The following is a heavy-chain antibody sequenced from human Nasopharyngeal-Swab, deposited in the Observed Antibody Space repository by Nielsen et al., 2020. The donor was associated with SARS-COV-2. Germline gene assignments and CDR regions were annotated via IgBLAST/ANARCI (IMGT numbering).Heavy chain of an antibody. CDR1: GFTFSNYA. J-gene: IGHJ4*02. CDR3: ARDRGGMATIVIFDY. V-gene: IGHV3-23*01. D-gene: IGHD5-24*01. CDR2: IDAGGGNT. Sequence: GESLKISCAASGFTFSNYAMSWVRQAPGKGLEWVSTIDAGGGNTWYADSVKGRFTISRDNSKNTLYLQMNSLRAEDTAVYYCARDRGGMATIVIFDYWGQGTLVTVSS.